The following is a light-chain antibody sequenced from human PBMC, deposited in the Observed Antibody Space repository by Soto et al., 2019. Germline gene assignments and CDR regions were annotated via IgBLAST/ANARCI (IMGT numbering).Light chain of an antibody. Sequence: AIQMTQSPPSLSASVGDRVTITCRARQDIRNDLGWYQEKLGQAPKLLIYAASNLQSGVPSRFSGSGSGTDCTLTISGLQPEEFATYYCLQDYNYPCTFGQGTKVEI. CDR1: QDIRND. J-gene: IGKJ1*01. CDR2: AAS. CDR3: LQDYNYPCT. V-gene: IGKV1-6*01.